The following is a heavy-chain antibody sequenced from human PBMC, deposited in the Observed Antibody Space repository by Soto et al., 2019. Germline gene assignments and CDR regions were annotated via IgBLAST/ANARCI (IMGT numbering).Heavy chain of an antibody. CDR1: GGSFSGYS. CDR3: ARDKITGLFDY. CDR2: INHSGST. V-gene: IGHV4-34*01. Sequence: SETLSLTCAVYGGSFSGYSWTWIRQPPGTGLEWIGEINHSGSTNYNPSLKSRVTVSVDTSKNQFSLKLTSVTAADTAVYYCARDKITGLFDYWGQGTLVTVSS. D-gene: IGHD2-8*02. J-gene: IGHJ4*02.